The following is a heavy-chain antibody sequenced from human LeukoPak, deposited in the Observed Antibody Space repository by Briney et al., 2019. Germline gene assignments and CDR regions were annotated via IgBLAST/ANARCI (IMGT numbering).Heavy chain of an antibody. CDR1: GFTVSSNH. CDR2: IYSGGST. D-gene: IGHD3-16*01. J-gene: IGHJ4*02. Sequence: GGSLRLSCAASGFTVSSNHMSWVRQAPGKGLEWVSVIYSGGSTYYADSVKGRFTISRDNSKNTLYLQMNSLRAEDTAVYYCARDEQYQLMILDFWGQGTLITVPS. CDR3: ARDEQYQLMILDF. V-gene: IGHV3-53*01.